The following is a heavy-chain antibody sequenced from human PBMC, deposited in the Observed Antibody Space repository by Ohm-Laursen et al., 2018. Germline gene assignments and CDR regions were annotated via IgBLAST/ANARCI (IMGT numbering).Heavy chain of an antibody. V-gene: IGHV4-59*01. Sequence: PGTLSLTCTVSGGSISSYYWSWIRQPPGKGLEWIGYIYYSGSTNYNPSLKSRVTISVDTSKNQFSLKLSSVTAADTAVYYCARVRGFGELQYWGQGTLVTVSS. CDR1: GGSISSYY. J-gene: IGHJ4*02. CDR3: ARVRGFGELQY. D-gene: IGHD3-10*01. CDR2: IYYSGST.